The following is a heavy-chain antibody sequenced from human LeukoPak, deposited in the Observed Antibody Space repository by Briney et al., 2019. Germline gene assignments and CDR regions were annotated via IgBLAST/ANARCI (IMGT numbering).Heavy chain of an antibody. CDR3: AKVRRVAPTLGDAFDI. V-gene: IGHV3-23*01. D-gene: IGHD5-12*01. Sequence: GGSLRLSCAASGFTFSSYATSWVRQAPGKGLEWVSAISGSGGSTYYADSVKGRFTISRDNSKNTLYLQMNSLRAEDTAVYYCAKVRRVAPTLGDAFDIWGQGTMVTVSS. CDR2: ISGSGGST. J-gene: IGHJ3*02. CDR1: GFTFSSYA.